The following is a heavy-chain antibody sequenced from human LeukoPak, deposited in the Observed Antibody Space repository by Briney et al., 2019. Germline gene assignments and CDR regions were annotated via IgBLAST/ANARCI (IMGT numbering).Heavy chain of an antibody. CDR2: INPNSGGT. D-gene: IGHD1-1*01. CDR1: GYAFTGYY. J-gene: IGHJ4*02. Sequence: ASVKVSCKASGYAFTGYYMHWARQAPGQGLEWMGWINPNSGGTNYAQKFQGRVTMTRDTSISTAYMELSRLRSDDTAVYYCARDPTTGTKVFDYWGQGTLVTVSS. V-gene: IGHV1-2*02. CDR3: ARDPTTGTKVFDY.